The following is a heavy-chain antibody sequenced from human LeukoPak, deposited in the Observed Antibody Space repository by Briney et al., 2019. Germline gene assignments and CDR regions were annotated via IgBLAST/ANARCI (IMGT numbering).Heavy chain of an antibody. V-gene: IGHV3-30*02. CDR2: IRYDGSKK. J-gene: IGHJ6*03. CDR3: ARGLDHPDYYYYMDV. Sequence: GGSLRLSCAASGFIFSSYGMHWVRQAPGKGLEWVAFIRYDGSKKYYADSVKGRFTISRDNSKNTLYLQMNSLRAEDTAVYYCARGLDHPDYYYYMDVWGKGTTVTVSS. CDR1: GFIFSSYG.